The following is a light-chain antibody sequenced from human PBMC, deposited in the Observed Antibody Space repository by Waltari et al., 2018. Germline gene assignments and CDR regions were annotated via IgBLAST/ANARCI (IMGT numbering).Light chain of an antibody. CDR2: GLS. V-gene: IGKV1-5*03. CDR3: QQYKTYPHT. J-gene: IGKJ2*01. CDR1: QSISSW. Sequence: DIQMTQSPSTLSASVGDRVTITCRASQSISSWLAWYQQKPGKAPNLLIYGLSILQSGVPSRFSGSGSGTEFTLTISSLQPDDFAIYYCQQYKTYPHTFGQGTRLEIK.